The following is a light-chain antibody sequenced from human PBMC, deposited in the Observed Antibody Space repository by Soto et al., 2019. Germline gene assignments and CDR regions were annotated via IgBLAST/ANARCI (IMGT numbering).Light chain of an antibody. Sequence: EIVLTQSPDTLSLSPGERATLSCRASQFFGSDYLAWYQQKTGQPPRLLIYGASRRATGIPDRFSGSGYGTDFTLTIRRLDPEDFSMYYCQKYDGTGTFGQGTNVKIK. J-gene: IGKJ1*01. CDR1: QFFGSDY. CDR2: GAS. V-gene: IGKV3-20*01. CDR3: QKYDGTGT.